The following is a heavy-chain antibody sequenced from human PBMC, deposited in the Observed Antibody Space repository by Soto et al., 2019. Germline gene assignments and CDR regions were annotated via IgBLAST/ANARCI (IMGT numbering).Heavy chain of an antibody. J-gene: IGHJ4*02. CDR2: ISYDGSDK. V-gene: IGHV3-30*18. D-gene: IGHD2-2*01. CDR1: GFTFNTFG. Sequence: ESGGGVVLPGRSLRPSCAASGFTFNTFGMHWVRQAPGKGLEWVAVISYDGSDKYYSDSVRGRFTISRDNSMNTLYLQMNSLRTEDTAVYYCAKSPNFYCSSYHCYKYYFDYWGQGTLVTVSS. CDR3: AKSPNFYCSSYHCYKYYFDY.